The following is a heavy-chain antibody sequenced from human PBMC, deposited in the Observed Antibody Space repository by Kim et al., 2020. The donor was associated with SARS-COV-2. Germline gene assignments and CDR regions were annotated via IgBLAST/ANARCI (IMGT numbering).Heavy chain of an antibody. CDR1: GGSISSGDYY. J-gene: IGHJ4*02. Sequence: SETLSLTCTVSGGSISSGDYYWSWIRQPPGKGLEWIGYIYYSGSTYYNPSLKSRVTISVDTSKNQFSLKLSSVTAADTAVYYCAREIFGSGSYYNDYWGQGTLVTVSS. V-gene: IGHV4-30-4*01. CDR3: AREIFGSGSYYNDY. CDR2: IYYSGST. D-gene: IGHD3-10*01.